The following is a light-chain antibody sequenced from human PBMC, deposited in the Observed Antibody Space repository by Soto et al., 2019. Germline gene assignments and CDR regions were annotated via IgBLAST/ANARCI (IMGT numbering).Light chain of an antibody. J-gene: IGLJ1*01. CDR3: CSYTTSNTRQIV. CDR2: DVS. V-gene: IGLV2-14*01. Sequence: QSALTQPASVSGPPGQSITLSCTGTSSDVCGYNYVSWYQQHPGKAPKFMIYDVSNRPSGVSNRFSGSKSGNTASLTISGLQAEDEADYYCCSYTTSNTRQIVFGTGTKVTVL. CDR1: SSDVCGYNY.